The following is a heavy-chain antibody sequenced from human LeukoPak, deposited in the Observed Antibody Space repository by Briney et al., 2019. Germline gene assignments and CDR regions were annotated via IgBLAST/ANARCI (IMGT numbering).Heavy chain of an antibody. J-gene: IGHJ4*02. V-gene: IGHV5-10-1*01. Sequence: NLGESLKISCKGSGYSFTSYWISWVRQMPGKGLEWMGRIDPSDSYTNYSPPFQGHVTISADKSISTAYLQWSSLKASDTAMYYCAILHHSGYLDYFDYWGQGTLVTVSS. CDR2: IDPSDSYT. CDR1: GYSFTSYW. CDR3: AILHHSGYLDYFDY. D-gene: IGHD5-12*01.